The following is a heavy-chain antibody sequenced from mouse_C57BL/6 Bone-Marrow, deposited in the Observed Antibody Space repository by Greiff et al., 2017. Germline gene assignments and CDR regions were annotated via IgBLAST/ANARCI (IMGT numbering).Heavy chain of an antibody. CDR3: ARSLDGPYYYAMDY. CDR2: IYPRDGST. V-gene: IGHV1-85*01. J-gene: IGHJ4*01. CDR1: GYTFTSYD. D-gene: IGHD3-1*01. Sequence: VQLQQSGPELVKPGASVKLSCKASGYTFTSYDINWVKKRPGQGLEWIGWIYPRDGSTKYNEKFKGKATLTVDTSSSTSYRGLHSLTSEYSAVYFCARSLDGPYYYAMDYWGQGTSVTVSS.